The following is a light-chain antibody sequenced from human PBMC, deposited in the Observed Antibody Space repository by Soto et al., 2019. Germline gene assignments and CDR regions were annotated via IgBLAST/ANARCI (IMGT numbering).Light chain of an antibody. CDR2: DDD. Sequence: SYELTQPPSVSVAPGQTASFTCGGHNIWSKSVHWYQQKPGQAPILVIYDDDDRPSGIPGRFSGSNSGSAATLTISRVEGGDEADYYCQVWDSDTDHVVFGGGTKLTVL. CDR3: QVWDSDTDHVV. CDR1: NIWSKS. J-gene: IGLJ2*01. V-gene: IGLV3-21*02.